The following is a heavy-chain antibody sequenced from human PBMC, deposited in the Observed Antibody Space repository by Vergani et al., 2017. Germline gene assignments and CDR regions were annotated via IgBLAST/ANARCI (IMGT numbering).Heavy chain of an antibody. Sequence: QVQLVESGGGVVPPGGSLRLSCAASGFTFNSYGMHWVRQAPGKGLEWVASIRSDESRRYYGDSMEGPFTISRDNSKNTLYLQMKSLRPEDTAVYYCASDLFYYDSSGYYSGFFDYWGQGTLVTVSS. CDR1: GFTFNSYG. J-gene: IGHJ4*02. CDR2: IRSDESRR. V-gene: IGHV3-30*02. CDR3: ASDLFYYDSSGYYSGFFDY. D-gene: IGHD3-22*01.